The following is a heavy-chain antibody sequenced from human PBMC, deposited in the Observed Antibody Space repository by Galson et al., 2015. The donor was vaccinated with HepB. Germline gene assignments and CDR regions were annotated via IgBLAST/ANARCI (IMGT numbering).Heavy chain of an antibody. CDR2: ISASGGKT. D-gene: IGHD3-3*01. Sequence: SLRLSCAVSGFTLSNYAMTWVRQAPGKGLEWVSSISASGGKTYYADPVKGRFIISRDNSKNTLYLQMNSLRVEDTAVFYCAKPLEGTYYDFWSGYADYYFYDLDVWGHGATVTVSS. CDR3: AKPLEGTYYDFWSGYADYYFYDLDV. V-gene: IGHV3-23*01. J-gene: IGHJ6*02. CDR1: GFTLSNYA.